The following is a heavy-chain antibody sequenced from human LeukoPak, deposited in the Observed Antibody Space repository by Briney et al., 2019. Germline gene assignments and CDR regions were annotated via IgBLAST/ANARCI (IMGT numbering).Heavy chain of an antibody. Sequence: GGSLRLSCAASEFTFSHYWMHWVRQVPGKGLVWLAHVNSDGSSTSYAESVRGRFTISRDNAENTLYLQMNSLRAEDTAVYYCARSDYGSYYFDYWGQGTLVTVSS. CDR3: ARSDYGSYYFDY. J-gene: IGHJ4*02. CDR2: VNSDGSST. D-gene: IGHD3-10*01. V-gene: IGHV3-74*01. CDR1: EFTFSHYW.